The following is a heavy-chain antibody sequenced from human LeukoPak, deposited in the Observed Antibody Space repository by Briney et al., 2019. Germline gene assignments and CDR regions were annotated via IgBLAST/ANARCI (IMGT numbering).Heavy chain of an antibody. CDR1: AFAFSNHA. J-gene: IGHJ4*02. V-gene: IGHV3-23*01. D-gene: IGHD4-17*01. CDR2: ISISGGTT. CDR3: ANEIRPNDY. Sequence: GGSLRLSCTASAFAFSNHAMSWVRQAPGKGLEWVSSISISGGTTYYADSVKGRFTISRENSKSTLYLQMNNLRADDTAVYYCANEIRPNDYWGQGTLVTISS.